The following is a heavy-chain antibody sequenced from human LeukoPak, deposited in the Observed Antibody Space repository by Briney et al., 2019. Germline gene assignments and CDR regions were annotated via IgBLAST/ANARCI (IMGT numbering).Heavy chain of an antibody. V-gene: IGHV3-33*06. J-gene: IGHJ6*03. CDR1: GFTFSSYG. CDR2: IWYDGSNK. CDR3: AKGKDYYYYYYMDV. Sequence: GRSLRLSCAASGFTFSSYGMHWVRQAPGKGLEWVAVIWYDGSNKYYADPVKGRFTISRDNSKNTLYLQMNSLRAEDTAVYYCAKGKDYYYYYYMDVWGKGTTVTVSS.